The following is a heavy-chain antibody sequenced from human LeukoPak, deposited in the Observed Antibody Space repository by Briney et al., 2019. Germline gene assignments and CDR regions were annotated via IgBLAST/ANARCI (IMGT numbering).Heavy chain of an antibody. CDR1: GFTFDDYA. V-gene: IGHV3-30*02. CDR3: AKLAAAGPLYYYYYMDV. Sequence: PGGSLRLSCAASGFTFDDYAMHWVRQAPGKGLEWVAFIRYDGSNKYYADSVKGRFTISRDNSKNTLYLQMNSLRAEDTAVYYCAKLAAAGPLYYYYYMDVWGKGTTVTISS. J-gene: IGHJ6*03. D-gene: IGHD6-13*01. CDR2: IRYDGSNK.